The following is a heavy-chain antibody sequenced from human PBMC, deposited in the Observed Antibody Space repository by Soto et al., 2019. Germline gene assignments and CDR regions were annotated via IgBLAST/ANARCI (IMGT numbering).Heavy chain of an antibody. CDR3: AHAGDYDLLSFDH. D-gene: IGHD4-17*01. J-gene: IGHJ4*02. V-gene: IGHV2-5*02. CDR2: IYWDDDQ. CDR1: GFSLTTTSMG. Sequence: QITLKESGPPLVRPAQTLTLTCAFSGFSLTTTSMGVAWIRQPPGKALEWLALIYWDDDQRYSPSLKDSLTISKDTSRSRVVLTISNMNPADTGTYFCAHAGDYDLLSFDHWGPGTLVTVSS.